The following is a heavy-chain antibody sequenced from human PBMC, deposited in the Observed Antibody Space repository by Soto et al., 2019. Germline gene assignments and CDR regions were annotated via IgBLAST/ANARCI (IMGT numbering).Heavy chain of an antibody. V-gene: IGHV3-48*02. CDR1: GLDFSNYH. D-gene: IGHD2-15*01. CDR2: IRNTGLFT. Sequence: GGSLRLSCAVSGLDFSNYHMNWVRQAPGKGLEWISFIRNTGLFTYYAASVSGRFTVSRDNARNLALLQINSLIDEDTAVYYCAKEGSGRSCCDYWGQGTLVTVSS. J-gene: IGHJ4*02. CDR3: AKEGSGRSCCDY.